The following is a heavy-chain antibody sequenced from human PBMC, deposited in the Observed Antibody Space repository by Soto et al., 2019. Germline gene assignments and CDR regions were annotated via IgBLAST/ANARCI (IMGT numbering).Heavy chain of an antibody. CDR3: TTAFVPAAMKVYFDY. V-gene: IGHV3-15*01. CDR2: TKSKTDGGTT. D-gene: IGHD2-2*01. Sequence: PGGSLRLSCAASGFTFSNAWMSWVRQAPGKGLEWVGRTKSKTDGGTTDYAAPVKGRFTISRDDSKNTLYLQMNSLKTEDTAVYYCTTAFVPAAMKVYFDYWGQGTLVTVSS. J-gene: IGHJ4*02. CDR1: GFTFSNAW.